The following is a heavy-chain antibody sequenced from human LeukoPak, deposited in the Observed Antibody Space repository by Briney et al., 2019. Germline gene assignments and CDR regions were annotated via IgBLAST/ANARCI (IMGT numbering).Heavy chain of an antibody. CDR2: INPNNGGP. D-gene: IGHD2-8*01. CDR3: ARSRCYGTNGVCYREFDY. J-gene: IGHJ4*02. CDR1: GYTFTGYF. V-gene: IGHV1-2*02. Sequence: AASVTVSCKASGYTFTGYFMHWVRPAPGQGLAWMGWINPNNGGPNYEPKLQGRVPITRDASISPAYMDPSRLRPGDPALCLSARSRCYGTNGVCYREFDYWGQGTLVTVSS.